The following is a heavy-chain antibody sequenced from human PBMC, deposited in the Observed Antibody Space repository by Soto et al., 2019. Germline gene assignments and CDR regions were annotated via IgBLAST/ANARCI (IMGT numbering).Heavy chain of an antibody. Sequence: EVQLVESGGGLVQPGGSLRLSCAASGFTFSDHYMDWVRQAPGKGLEWVGRTRNKANSYTTEYAASVKGRFTISRDDSKYSLYLQMNSLKTEDTAVYYCARSTANRSSSWKYYFDYWGQGTLVTVSS. D-gene: IGHD6-13*01. V-gene: IGHV3-72*01. CDR3: ARSTANRSSSWKYYFDY. CDR1: GFTFSDHY. CDR2: TRNKANSYTT. J-gene: IGHJ4*02.